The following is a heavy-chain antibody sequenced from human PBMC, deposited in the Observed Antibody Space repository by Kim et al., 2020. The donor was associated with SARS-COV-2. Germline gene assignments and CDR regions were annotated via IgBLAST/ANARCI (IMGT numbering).Heavy chain of an antibody. D-gene: IGHD3-16*01. Sequence: TNYNPSLRSRVTISVDPSKNQFSRKLNSMTAGDTAVYFCARGWGSGGFDSWGQGTLVTVSS. V-gene: IGHV4-59*12. CDR3: ARGWGSGGFDS. J-gene: IGHJ4*02. CDR2: T.